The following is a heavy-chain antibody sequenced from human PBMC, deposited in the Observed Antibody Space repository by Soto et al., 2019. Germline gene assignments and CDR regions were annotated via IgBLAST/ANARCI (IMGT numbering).Heavy chain of an antibody. CDR1: GFTFAHYA. Sequence: GGLRLSCAASGFTFAHYAMMWARQAPGRGLEWVSTIDGPTTNTPYIDSVKGRFFISRDNAINTVYLQMNGLRAEDTAVDYCVTWLSAHFDYWGRGTLVTVSS. CDR3: VTWLSAHFDY. V-gene: IGHV3-23*05. D-gene: IGHD6-19*01. CDR2: IDGPTTNT. J-gene: IGHJ4*02.